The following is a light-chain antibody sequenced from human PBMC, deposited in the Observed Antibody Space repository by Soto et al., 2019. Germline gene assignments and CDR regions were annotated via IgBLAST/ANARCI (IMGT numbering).Light chain of an antibody. CDR1: QSINTF. CDR2: GAS. Sequence: DIQVTQSPSSLSASVGDRVTITCRASQSINTFLNWNQQRPGKDPNVLIYGASNLQSGVPSRFSGSRSGTDFSLTISSLKPEDFATYYCQQSYTTRPSTFGRGTKVEIK. CDR3: QQSYTTRPST. V-gene: IGKV1-39*01. J-gene: IGKJ1*01.